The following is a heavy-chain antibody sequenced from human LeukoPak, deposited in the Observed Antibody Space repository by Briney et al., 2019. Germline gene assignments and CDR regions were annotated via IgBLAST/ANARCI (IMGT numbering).Heavy chain of an antibody. J-gene: IGHJ5*02. D-gene: IGHD2-15*01. Sequence: PSETLSLTCAVSGGSISSGGYSWSWIRQPPGKGLEWIGYIYRSGSTYYNPSLKSRVTISVDRSKNQFSLKLSSVTAADTAVYYCARGISYCSGGSCYSVPAVDWFDPWGQGTLVTVSS. CDR2: IYRSGST. CDR1: GGSISSGGYS. V-gene: IGHV4-30-2*01. CDR3: ARGISYCSGGSCYSVPAVDWFDP.